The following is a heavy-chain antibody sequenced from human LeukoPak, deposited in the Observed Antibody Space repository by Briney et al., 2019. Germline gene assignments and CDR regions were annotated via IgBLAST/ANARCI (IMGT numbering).Heavy chain of an antibody. V-gene: IGHV1-46*01. D-gene: IGHD1-20*01. CDR1: GYTFTKCL. J-gene: IGHJ5*02. CDR2: INPNGDAT. CDR3: ARPLFCAFDNCGYWLDP. Sequence: GASVKVSCKTSGYTFTKCLIHWVRQAPGQGLEWVGTINPNGDATNYAPRLQGRLTLTQDTSTSTVYMELRGLTPDDTAVYYCARPLFCAFDNCGYWLDPWGPGTLVTVSS.